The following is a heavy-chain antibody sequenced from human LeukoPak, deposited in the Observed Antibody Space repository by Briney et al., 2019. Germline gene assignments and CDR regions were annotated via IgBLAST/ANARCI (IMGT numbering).Heavy chain of an antibody. D-gene: IGHD6-19*01. V-gene: IGHV7-4-1*02. Sequence: ASVKVSCKASGYTFTSYAMNWVRQAPGQGLEWMGWINTNTGNPTYAQGFTGRFVFSLDTSVSTAYLQISSLKAEDTAVYYCARPYSSGWYRALYYFDYWGQGTLVTVSS. CDR2: INTNTGNP. CDR1: GYTFTSYA. CDR3: ARPYSSGWYRALYYFDY. J-gene: IGHJ4*02.